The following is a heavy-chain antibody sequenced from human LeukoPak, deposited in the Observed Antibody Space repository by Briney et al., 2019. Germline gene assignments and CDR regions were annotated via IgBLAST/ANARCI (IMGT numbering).Heavy chain of an antibody. CDR2: INGGSTYI. Sequence: PGESLRLSCAASGFTFSGYTMNWGRQAPGQGLEWVSSINGGSTYIYYADSLKGRFTVSRDNAKSSVSLQMNSLGAEDTSVCYCVREGRFLDYWGQGTLVTVSS. CDR1: GFTFSGYT. CDR3: VREGRFLDY. V-gene: IGHV3-21*01. J-gene: IGHJ4*02. D-gene: IGHD3-3*01.